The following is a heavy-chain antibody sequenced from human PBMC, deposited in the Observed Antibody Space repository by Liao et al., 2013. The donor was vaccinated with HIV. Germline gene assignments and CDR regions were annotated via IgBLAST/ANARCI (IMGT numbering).Heavy chain of an antibody. CDR2: MHNSGST. J-gene: IGHJ3*02. CDR1: GGSINSGSYY. CDR3: ARERWRLDVGKSADAFDI. V-gene: IGHV4-61*02. Sequence: QVQLQESGPGLVKPSQTLSLTCTVSGGSINSGSYYWHWVRQPAGKGLEWIGRMHNSGSTNYNPYLTSRATISVDTSKNQFSLKLSSVTAADTVVYYCARERWRLDVGKSADAFDIWGQGTMVTVSS. D-gene: IGHD5-24*01.